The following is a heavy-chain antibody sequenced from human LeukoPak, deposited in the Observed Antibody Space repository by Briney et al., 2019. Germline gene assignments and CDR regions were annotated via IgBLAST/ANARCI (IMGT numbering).Heavy chain of an antibody. Sequence: GGSLRLSCAASGFTFSSYSMNWVRQAPGKGLEWVAVISYDGSNKYYADSVKGRFTISRDNSKNTLYLQMNSLRAEDTAVYYCARVGPYCSSTSCQSYYYYGMDVWGQGTTVTVSS. CDR2: ISYDGSNK. D-gene: IGHD2-2*01. CDR1: GFTFSSYS. J-gene: IGHJ6*02. V-gene: IGHV3-30*03. CDR3: ARVGPYCSSTSCQSYYYYGMDV.